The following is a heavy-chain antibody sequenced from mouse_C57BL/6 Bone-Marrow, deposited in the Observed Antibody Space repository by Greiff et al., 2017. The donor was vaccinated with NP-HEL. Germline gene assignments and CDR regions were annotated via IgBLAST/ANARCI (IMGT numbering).Heavy chain of an antibody. CDR1: GFSFTSYG. J-gene: IGHJ1*03. CDR3: SKTMGYYGISLGFDV. Sequence: VKLMESGPGLVQPSQCLSISCTASGFSFTSYGVHWVRQSPGKGLEWLGVIWSGGSTDYYAAIMYRLCITTDNYTSKVFFKMNSLHADDTAIYYFSKTMGYYGISLGFDVWGTGTTVTVSS. D-gene: IGHD1-1*01. CDR2: IWSGGST. V-gene: IGHV2-5*01.